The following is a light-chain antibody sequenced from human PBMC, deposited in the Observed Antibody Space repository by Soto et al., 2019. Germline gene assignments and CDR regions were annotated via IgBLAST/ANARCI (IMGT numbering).Light chain of an antibody. Sequence: QSVLTQPPSASGTPGQRVTISCSGGSSNIGTNYVYWYQQLPGTAPKLLIYRNNLRPSGVPDRFSASKSGTSASLAISGLQSEDEGDYFCAGWDDSLHGLLFGAGTKLTVL. J-gene: IGLJ2*01. CDR1: SSNIGTNY. V-gene: IGLV1-47*01. CDR2: RNN. CDR3: AGWDDSLHGLL.